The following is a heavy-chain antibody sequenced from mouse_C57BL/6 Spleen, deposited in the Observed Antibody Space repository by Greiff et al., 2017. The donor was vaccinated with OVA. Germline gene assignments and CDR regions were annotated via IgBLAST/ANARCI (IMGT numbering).Heavy chain of an antibody. CDR3: TTYYGSRPFDV. J-gene: IGHJ1*03. CDR1: GYTFTDYE. Sequence: QVQLQQSGAELVRPGASVTLSCKASGYTFTDYEMHWVKQTPVHGLEWIGAIDPETGGTAYNQKVKGKAILTADKSSSTAYMELRSLTSEDSAVYYCTTYYGSRPFDVWGTGTTVTVSS. V-gene: IGHV1-15*01. CDR2: IDPETGGT. D-gene: IGHD1-1*01.